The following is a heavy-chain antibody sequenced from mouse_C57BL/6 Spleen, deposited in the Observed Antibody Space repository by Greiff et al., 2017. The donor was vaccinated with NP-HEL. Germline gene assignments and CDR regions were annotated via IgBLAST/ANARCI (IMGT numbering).Heavy chain of an antibody. CDR3: ARLEAGYGY. CDR1: GYTFTSYW. CDR2: IDPSDSYT. Sequence: QVQLKQPGAELVMPGASVKLSCKASGYTFTSYWMHWVKQRPGQGLEWIGEIDPSDSYTNYNQKFKGKSTLTVDKSSSTAYMQLSSLTSEDSAVYYCARLEAGYGYWGQGTTLTVSS. D-gene: IGHD3-2*02. V-gene: IGHV1-69*01. J-gene: IGHJ2*01.